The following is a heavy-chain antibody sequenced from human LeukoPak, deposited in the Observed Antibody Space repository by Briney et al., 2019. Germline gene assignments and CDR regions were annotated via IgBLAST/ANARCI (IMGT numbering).Heavy chain of an antibody. CDR3: ARGIAAAGHYYYMDV. D-gene: IGHD6-13*01. Sequence: GGSLRLSCAASGFTFSSYSMNWVRQAPGKGLEWVSSISSSSSYIYYADSVKGRFTISRDNAKNSLYLQMDSLRAEDTAVYYCARGIAAAGHYYYMDVWGKGTTVTVSS. J-gene: IGHJ6*03. V-gene: IGHV3-21*01. CDR1: GFTFSSYS. CDR2: ISSSSSYI.